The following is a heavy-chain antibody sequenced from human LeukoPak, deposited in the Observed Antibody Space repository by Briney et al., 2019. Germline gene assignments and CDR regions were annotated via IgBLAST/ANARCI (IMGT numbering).Heavy chain of an antibody. D-gene: IGHD6-19*01. CDR1: GFTFSSYA. V-gene: IGHV3-64*01. J-gene: IGHJ4*02. CDR2: ISSNGGST. CDR3: TRGSGWYGY. Sequence: GGSLRLSCAASGFTFSSYAMHWVRQAPGKGLEYVSAISSNGGSTYYANSVKGRFTISRDNAKNSVYLQMNSLRAEDTAVYYCTRGSGWYGYWGQGALVTVSS.